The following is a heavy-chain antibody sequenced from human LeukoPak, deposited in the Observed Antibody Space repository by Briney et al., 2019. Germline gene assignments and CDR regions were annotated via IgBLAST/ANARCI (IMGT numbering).Heavy chain of an antibody. CDR2: ISVYNGDT. D-gene: IGHD3-10*01. V-gene: IGHV1-18*01. J-gene: IGHJ6*02. CDR3: ARYLVRKVLYYFYGMDV. Sequence: VASVKVSCKASGYTFTSYGISWVRQAPGQGPEWMGWISVYNGDTNYAQKFKGRVTMTTDTSTSTAYMELRSLRSDDTAVYYCARYLVRKVLYYFYGMDVWGQGTTVTVSS. CDR1: GYTFTSYG.